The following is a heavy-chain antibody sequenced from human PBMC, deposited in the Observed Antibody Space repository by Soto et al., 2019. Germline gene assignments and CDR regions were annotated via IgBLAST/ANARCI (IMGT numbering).Heavy chain of an antibody. V-gene: IGHV1-18*04. Sequence: QVQLVQSGPEVKKPGASVKVSCKASGYSFHNFGIIWVRQAPGQGLEWMGWISGQIAKTNYAQKFQGKVTMTTDTSTSTAYMELNTLTSYDTAMYYCARGSPRGSFSLTPRYWGQGTLVTVSS. J-gene: IGHJ4*02. CDR1: GYSFHNFG. CDR2: ISGQIAKT. D-gene: IGHD1-26*01. CDR3: ARGSPRGSFSLTPRY.